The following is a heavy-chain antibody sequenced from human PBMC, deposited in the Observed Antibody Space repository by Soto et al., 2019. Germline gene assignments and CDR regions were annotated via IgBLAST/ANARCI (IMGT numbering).Heavy chain of an antibody. V-gene: IGHV4-59*01. CDR1: GGSMRNYF. D-gene: IGHD4-17*01. CDR3: ARSDYGEFDS. CDR2: IHFGGTT. J-gene: IGHJ4*02. Sequence: SETLSLTCTVSGGSMRNYFWNWIRQAPGKGLEWIAYIHFGGTTNYNPSLKSRVAISMDMSKNRFSLKLNSVTAADTALYYCARSDYGEFDSWGQGALVTVSS.